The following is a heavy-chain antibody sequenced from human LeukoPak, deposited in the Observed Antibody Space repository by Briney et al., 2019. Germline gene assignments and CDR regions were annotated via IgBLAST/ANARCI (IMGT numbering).Heavy chain of an antibody. Sequence: PGGSLRLSCAASGFSLSSHWMSWVRQAPGKGLEWVANINQDGSARYYVDSVKGRFTTSRDNAKNSMYLQMNSLRPEDTAVYYCARWDKRGTAHQLDYWGQGTLVTVSS. D-gene: IGHD1-7*01. CDR1: GFSLSSHW. CDR3: ARWDKRGTAHQLDY. J-gene: IGHJ4*02. CDR2: INQDGSAR. V-gene: IGHV3-7*01.